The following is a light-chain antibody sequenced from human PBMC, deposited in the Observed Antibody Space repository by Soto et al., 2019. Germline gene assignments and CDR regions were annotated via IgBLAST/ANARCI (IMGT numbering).Light chain of an antibody. CDR3: LQRTKWPPLLS. J-gene: IGKJ4*01. CDR2: DAS. CDR1: QSVTTY. V-gene: IGKV3-11*01. Sequence: EVVLTQSPATLSLSPGERATLSCRASQSVTTYLAWYQQKPGQAPRLLIYDASSRATGIPARFSGSGSGTDFTLTISSLEPEDFAFYYCLQRTKWPPLLSFGGGTKVDIK.